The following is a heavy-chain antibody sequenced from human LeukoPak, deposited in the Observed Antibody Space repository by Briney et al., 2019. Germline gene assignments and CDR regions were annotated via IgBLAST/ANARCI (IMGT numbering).Heavy chain of an antibody. Sequence: PSETLSLTCTVSGGSISSGDYYWSWIRQPPGKGLELIGYIYYSGSTYYNPSLKSRVTMSVDTSKNQFSLKLSSVTAADTAVYYCARKVYNGYAPFDYWGQGTLVTVSS. CDR2: IYYSGST. CDR3: ARKVYNGYAPFDY. CDR1: GGSISSGDYY. D-gene: IGHD5-12*01. J-gene: IGHJ4*02. V-gene: IGHV4-30-4*01.